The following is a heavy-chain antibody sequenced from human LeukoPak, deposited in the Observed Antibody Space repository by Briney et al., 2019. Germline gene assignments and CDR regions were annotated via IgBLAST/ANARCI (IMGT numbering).Heavy chain of an antibody. CDR2: INHSGST. D-gene: IGHD3-3*02. J-gene: IGHJ5*02. CDR1: GGSFSGYY. V-gene: IGHV4-34*01. CDR3: ARGRYYLFNWFDP. Sequence: SETLSLTCAVYGGSFSGYYWSWIRQPPGKGLEWIGEINHSGSTNYNPSLKSRVTISVDTPKNQFSLKLSSVTAADTAVYYCARGRYYLFNWFDPWGQGTLVTVSS.